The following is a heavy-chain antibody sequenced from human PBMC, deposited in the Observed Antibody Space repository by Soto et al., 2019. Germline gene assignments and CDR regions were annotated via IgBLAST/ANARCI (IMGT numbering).Heavy chain of an antibody. V-gene: IGHV3-23*01. J-gene: IGHJ4*02. Sequence: DVQLLESGGGLVQPGGSLRLSCAASGFTFSNYAINWVRQSPGKGLEWVSVISGSAGSTYYADSVKGRFTITRDNSKNTLYLQMNSLRAEDTAVYYCAKAGGAAGTVDYFDYWGQGTLVTVPS. D-gene: IGHD6-13*01. CDR1: GFTFSNYA. CDR2: ISGSAGST. CDR3: AKAGGAAGTVDYFDY.